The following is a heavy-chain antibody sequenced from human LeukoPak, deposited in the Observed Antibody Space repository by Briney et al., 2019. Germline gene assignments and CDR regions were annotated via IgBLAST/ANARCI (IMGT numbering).Heavy chain of an antibody. CDR2: ISYDGSNK. Sequence: GGSLRLSCAASGFTFSSYAMHWVRQAPGKGLEWVAVISYDGSNKYYADSVKGRFTISRDNSKNTLYLQMNSLRAEDTAVYYCASRDSSGYYSHPFDYWGQGTLVTVSS. V-gene: IGHV3-30-3*01. CDR3: ASRDSSGYYSHPFDY. J-gene: IGHJ4*02. CDR1: GFTFSSYA. D-gene: IGHD3-22*01.